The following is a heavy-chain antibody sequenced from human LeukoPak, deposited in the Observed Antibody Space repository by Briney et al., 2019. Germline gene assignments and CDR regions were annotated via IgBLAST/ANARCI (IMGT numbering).Heavy chain of an antibody. Sequence: SETLSLTCTVSGGSISSSSYYWGWIRQPPGKGLEWIGSIYYSGSTYYNPSLKSRVTISVDTSKNQFSLKLSSVTAADTAVYSCARHEPKLRLGELSLYCFDYWGQGTLVTVSS. J-gene: IGHJ4*02. CDR1: GGSISSSSYY. CDR3: ARHEPKLRLGELSLYCFDY. CDR2: IYYSGST. V-gene: IGHV4-39*01. D-gene: IGHD3-16*02.